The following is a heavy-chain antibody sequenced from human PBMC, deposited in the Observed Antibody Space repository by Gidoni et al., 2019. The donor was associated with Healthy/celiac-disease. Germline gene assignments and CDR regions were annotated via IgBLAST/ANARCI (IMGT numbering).Heavy chain of an antibody. CDR3: ARDGRQLVGGGKDY. CDR1: GFTFSSYA. CDR2: ISYDGSNK. V-gene: IGHV3-30-3*01. D-gene: IGHD6-6*01. Sequence: QVQLVESGGGVVQPGRSLRLPCSAYGFTFSSYAMYWVRQAPGKGLEWVAVISYDGSNKYYADSVKGRFTISRDNSKNTLYLQMNSLRAEDTAVYYCARDGRQLVGGGKDYWGQGTLVTVSS. J-gene: IGHJ4*02.